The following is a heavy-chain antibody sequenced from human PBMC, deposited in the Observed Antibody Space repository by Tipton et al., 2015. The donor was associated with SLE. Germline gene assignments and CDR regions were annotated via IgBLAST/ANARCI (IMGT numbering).Heavy chain of an antibody. D-gene: IGHD4-17*01. J-gene: IGHJ5*02. CDR1: GGSFSGYY. CDR2: IYTSGST. Sequence: TLSLTCAVYGGSFSGYYWSWIRQPAGKGLEWIGYIYTSGSTNYNPSLKSRVTISVDTSKNQFSLKLSSVTAADTAVYYCARGRRMDDSGDFGPWGQGTPVTVSS. V-gene: IGHV4-4*09. CDR3: ARGRRMDDSGDFGP.